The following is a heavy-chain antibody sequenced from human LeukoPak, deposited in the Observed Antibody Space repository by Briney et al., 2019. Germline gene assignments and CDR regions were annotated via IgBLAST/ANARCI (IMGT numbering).Heavy chain of an antibody. D-gene: IGHD3-16*01. Sequence: TGGSLRLSCAASGLTFAGHAMSWVRQAPGKGLEWVSSISGSGGSTYYADSVKGRFTISRDNSKNTLYLQMNSLRAEDTAVYYCAKGPYAGYWGQGTLVTVSS. CDR1: GLTFAGHA. J-gene: IGHJ4*02. V-gene: IGHV3-23*01. CDR2: ISGSGGST. CDR3: AKGPYAGY.